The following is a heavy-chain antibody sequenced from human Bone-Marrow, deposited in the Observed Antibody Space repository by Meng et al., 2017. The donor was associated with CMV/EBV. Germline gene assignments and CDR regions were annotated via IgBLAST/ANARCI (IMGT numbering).Heavy chain of an antibody. CDR3: ARGIAAADWGFDP. CDR1: GGTFSSYA. CDR2: IIPIFGTA. Sequence: SVKVSCKASGGTFSSYAISWVRQAPGQGLEWMGGIIPIFGTANYAQKFQGRVTITTDESTSTAYMELSSLRSEDTAVYYCARGIAAADWGFDPWGQGTLVTVSS. D-gene: IGHD6-13*01. J-gene: IGHJ5*02. V-gene: IGHV1-69*05.